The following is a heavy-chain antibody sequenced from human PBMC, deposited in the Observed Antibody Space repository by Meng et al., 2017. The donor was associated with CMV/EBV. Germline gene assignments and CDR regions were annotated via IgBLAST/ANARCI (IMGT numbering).Heavy chain of an antibody. Sequence: SETLSLTCAVSGGSISSSNWWSWVRQPPGKGLEWIGEIYHSGSTNYNPSLKSRVTISVDKSKNQFSLQLSSVTAADTAVYYCARESRGYCSSTSCYWGDGMDVWGQGTTVTVSS. V-gene: IGHV4-4*02. CDR2: IYHSGST. J-gene: IGHJ6*02. CDR1: GGSISSSNW. D-gene: IGHD2-2*01. CDR3: ARESRGYCSSTSCYWGDGMDV.